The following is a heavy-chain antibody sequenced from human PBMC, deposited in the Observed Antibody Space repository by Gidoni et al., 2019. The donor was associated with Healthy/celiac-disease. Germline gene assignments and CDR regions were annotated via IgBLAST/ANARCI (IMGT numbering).Heavy chain of an antibody. V-gene: IGHV2-5*01. CDR3: ARCSVAGTDS. Sequence: QITLKESGPTLVKPTQTLTLTCTFSGFSLSTSGVGVGWIRQPPGKALEWLTFIYWNDDKRYSPSLKSRLTITKDTSKNQVVLTMTNMDPVDTATYYCARCSVAGTDSWGQGTLVTVSS. CDR2: IYWNDDK. CDR1: GFSLSTSGVG. J-gene: IGHJ4*02. D-gene: IGHD6-19*01.